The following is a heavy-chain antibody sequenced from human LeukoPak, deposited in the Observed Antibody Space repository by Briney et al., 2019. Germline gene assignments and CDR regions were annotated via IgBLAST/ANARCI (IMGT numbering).Heavy chain of an antibody. Sequence: GGSLRLSCAASGFSFITNGIHWVRQAPGKGLEWVAFIPYDGSKKYYTDSVKGRFTISRDNSKNTMYLQMNSLRPEDTAVYYCAKDGFGGGTFPYYLDNWGRGTLFTVSS. J-gene: IGHJ4*02. D-gene: IGHD3-3*01. V-gene: IGHV3-30*02. CDR3: AKDGFGGGTFPYYLDN. CDR1: GFSFITNG. CDR2: IPYDGSKK.